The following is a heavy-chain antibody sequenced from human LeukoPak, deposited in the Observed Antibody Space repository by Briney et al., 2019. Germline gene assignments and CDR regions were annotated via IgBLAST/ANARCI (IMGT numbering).Heavy chain of an antibody. D-gene: IGHD2-2*01. CDR3: ATSRGGTSFDY. J-gene: IGHJ4*02. CDR2: ISAYNGNT. Sequence: GASVKVSCKASGYTFTSYGISWVRQAPGQGLEWMGWISAYNGNTNYAQKLQGRVTMTTDTSTSTAYMELTRLRFDDTAVFYCATSRGGTSFDYWGQGTLVTVSS. V-gene: IGHV1-18*01. CDR1: GYTFTSYG.